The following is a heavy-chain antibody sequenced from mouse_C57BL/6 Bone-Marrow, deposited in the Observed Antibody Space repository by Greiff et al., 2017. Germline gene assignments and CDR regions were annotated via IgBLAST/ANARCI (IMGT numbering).Heavy chain of an antibody. D-gene: IGHD1-1*01. V-gene: IGHV1-26*01. Sequence: VQLQQSGPELVKPGASVTISCKASGYTFTDYYINWVKESHGWSLEWIGDINPNSGGTSYNQKFKGKATLTVDKSSSTAYMVLRSLTSEDSAVYYCARDCYGSSWYFDGWGTGTTVTVSS. J-gene: IGHJ1*03. CDR3: ARDCYGSSWYFDG. CDR1: GYTFTDYY. CDR2: INPNSGGT.